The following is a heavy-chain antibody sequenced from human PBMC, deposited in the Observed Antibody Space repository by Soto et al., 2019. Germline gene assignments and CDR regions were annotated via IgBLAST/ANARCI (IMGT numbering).Heavy chain of an antibody. Sequence: GGSLRLSCAASGPSFRSYWMQWVRQAPGKGLEWVARINQDGSEEYYVDSVRGRFTISRDNGKNSLSVQMDSLRAEDTAVYYCARRGIGEAAIFDYWGQGIVVTVSS. CDR2: INQDGSEE. V-gene: IGHV3-7*03. CDR3: ARRGIGEAAIFDY. J-gene: IGHJ4*02. CDR1: GPSFRSYW. D-gene: IGHD2-2*01.